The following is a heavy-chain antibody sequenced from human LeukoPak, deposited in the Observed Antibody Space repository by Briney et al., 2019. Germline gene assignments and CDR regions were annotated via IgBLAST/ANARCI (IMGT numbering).Heavy chain of an antibody. V-gene: IGHV3-23*01. CDR1: GFTFGIHA. D-gene: IGHD3-22*01. J-gene: IGHJ4*02. CDR3: ARVGYDTSGYYLVNLDH. CDR2: ISGGGANT. Sequence: GGSLRLSCAASGFTFGIHAMSWVRQAPGKGLEWVSVISGGGANTYYADSVKGRFTISGDNSKNTVYLQMNSLRAEDSAVYYCARVGYDTSGYYLVNLDHWGQGTLVTVSS.